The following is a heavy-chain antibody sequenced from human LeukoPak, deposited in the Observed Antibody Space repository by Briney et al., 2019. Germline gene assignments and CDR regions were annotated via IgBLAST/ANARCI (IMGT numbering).Heavy chain of an antibody. Sequence: ASVKVSCKASGGTFSSYAISWLRQAPGQGLEWMGRTIPIFGTANYAQKFQGRVTITTDESTSTAYMELSSLRSEDTAVYYCAGLGYCSGGSCYLPDYWGQGTLVTVSS. CDR3: AGLGYCSGGSCYLPDY. D-gene: IGHD2-15*01. CDR2: TIPIFGTA. CDR1: GGTFSSYA. V-gene: IGHV1-69*05. J-gene: IGHJ4*02.